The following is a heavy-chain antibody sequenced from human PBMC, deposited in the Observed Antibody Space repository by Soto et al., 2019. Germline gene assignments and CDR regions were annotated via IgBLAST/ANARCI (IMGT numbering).Heavy chain of an antibody. CDR3: ARYFFESSGYDSSYYYYYMDV. CDR2: IKQDGSEK. D-gene: IGHD5-12*01. J-gene: IGHJ6*03. Sequence: GGSLRLSCAASGFTFSSYWMSWVRQAPGKGLEWVANIKQDGSEKYYVDSVKGRFTISRDNAKNSLYLQMNSLRAEDTAVYYCARYFFESSGYDSSYYYYYMDVWGKGTTVTVSS. CDR1: GFTFSSYW. V-gene: IGHV3-7*01.